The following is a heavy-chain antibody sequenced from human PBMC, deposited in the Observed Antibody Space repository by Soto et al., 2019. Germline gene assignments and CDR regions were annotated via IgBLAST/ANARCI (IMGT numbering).Heavy chain of an antibody. CDR3: TRAYENSNYYFGY. Sequence: HPGGSLRLSCVASGFTFRGSTIHWVRQASGKGLEWIGLISIKPNNYATVYAASVTGRFTISRDDSKNTAFLQMNSLKTEDTAVYYCTRAYENSNYYFGYWGRGTLVTVSS. J-gene: IGHJ4*02. V-gene: IGHV3-73*01. D-gene: IGHD3-22*01. CDR2: ISIKPNNYAT. CDR1: GFTFRGST.